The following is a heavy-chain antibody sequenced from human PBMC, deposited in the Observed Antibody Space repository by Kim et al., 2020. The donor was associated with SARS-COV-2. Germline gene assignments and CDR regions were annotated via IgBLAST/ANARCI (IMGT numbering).Heavy chain of an antibody. CDR1: GFTFSSYR. D-gene: IGHD3-10*01. J-gene: IGHJ4*02. CDR2: ISSSSSYI. Sequence: GGSLRLSCAASGFTFSSYRMNWVRQAPGKGLEWVSSISSSSSYIYYADSVKGRLTISRDNAKNSLYLQMNSLRAEDTAVYYCASTWFGELTTTNFDYWGQGTLVTVSS. CDR3: ASTWFGELTTTNFDY. V-gene: IGHV3-21*01.